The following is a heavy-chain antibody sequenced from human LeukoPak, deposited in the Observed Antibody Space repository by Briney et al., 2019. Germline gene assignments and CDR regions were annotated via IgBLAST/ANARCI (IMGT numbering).Heavy chain of an antibody. D-gene: IGHD2/OR15-2a*01. V-gene: IGHV3-53*01. CDR1: GFTVSSNY. CDR2: IYSGGST. J-gene: IGHJ4*02. CDR3: ASSYNIEYRGAIGY. Sequence: GGSLRLSCAASGFTVSSNYMSWVRQAPGKGLEWVSVIYSGGSTYYADSVKGRFTMSRDNSKNTLYLQMNSLRAEDTAVYYCASSYNIEYRGAIGYWGQGTLVTVSS.